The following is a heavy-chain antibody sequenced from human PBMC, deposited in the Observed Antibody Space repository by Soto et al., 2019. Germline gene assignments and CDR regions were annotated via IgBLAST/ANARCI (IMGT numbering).Heavy chain of an antibody. J-gene: IGHJ3*02. CDR2: IKQDGSEK. CDR1: GFTFSSYW. CDR3: ARDPLSRYYDILTGYYPGDAFDI. D-gene: IGHD3-9*01. Sequence: EVQLVESGGGLVQPGGSLRLSCAASGFTFSSYWMSWVRQAPGKGLEWVANIKQDGSEKYYVDSVKGRFTISRDNAKNSLYLQMNSLRAEDTAVYYCARDPLSRYYDILTGYYPGDAFDIWGQGTMVTVSS. V-gene: IGHV3-7*01.